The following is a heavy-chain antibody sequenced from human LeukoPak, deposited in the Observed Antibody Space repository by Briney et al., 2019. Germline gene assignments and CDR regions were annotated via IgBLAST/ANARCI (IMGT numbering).Heavy chain of an antibody. V-gene: IGHV4-34*01. D-gene: IGHD2-2*01. Sequence: SETLSLTCAVYGGSFSGYYWSWIRQPPGKGLEWIGEINHSGSTNYNPSLMSRVTISVDTSKNQFSLKLSSVTAADTAVYYCARDLVVPAAYWFDPWGQGTLVTVSS. CDR3: ARDLVVPAAYWFDP. CDR2: INHSGST. CDR1: GGSFSGYY. J-gene: IGHJ5*02.